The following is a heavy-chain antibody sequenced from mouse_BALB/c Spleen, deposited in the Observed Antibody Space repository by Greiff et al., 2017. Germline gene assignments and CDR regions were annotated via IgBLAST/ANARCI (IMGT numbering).Heavy chain of an antibody. D-gene: IGHD3-3*01. J-gene: IGHJ4*01. CDR1: GFTFSDYG. CDR2: ISNLAYSI. CDR3: AREGQDAMDY. V-gene: IGHV5-15*02. Sequence: DVKLVESGGGLVQPGGSRKLSCAASGFTFSDYGMAWVRQAPGKGPEWVAFISNLAYSIYYADTVTGRFTISRENAKNTLYLEMSSLRSEDTAMYYCAREGQDAMDYWGQGTSVTVSS.